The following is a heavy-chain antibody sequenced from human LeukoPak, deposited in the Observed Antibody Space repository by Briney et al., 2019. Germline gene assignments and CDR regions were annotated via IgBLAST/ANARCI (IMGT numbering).Heavy chain of an antibody. CDR3: AREGNPEVD. J-gene: IGHJ4*02. CDR2: IYYSGST. CDR1: GGSLSSGGYY. V-gene: IGHV4-31*03. Sequence: PSETLSLTCTVSGGSLSSGGYYWSWVRQHPGTGLEWIGYIYYSGSTYYNPSLKSRVTISVDTSKNQFSLKLSSVTAADTAVYYCAREGNPEVDWGQGTLVTVSS. D-gene: IGHD4-23*01.